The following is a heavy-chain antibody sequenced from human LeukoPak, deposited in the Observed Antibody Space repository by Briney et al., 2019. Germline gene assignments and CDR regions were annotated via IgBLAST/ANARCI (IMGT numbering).Heavy chain of an antibody. CDR1: GYTFTSYY. CDR2: ISAYNGNT. Sequence: ASVKVSCKASGYTFTSYYMHWVRQAPGQGLEWMGWISAYNGNTNYAQKLQGRVTMTTDTSTSTAYMELRSLRSDDTAVYYCARLSGYDNWFDPWGQGTLVTVSS. CDR3: ARLSGYDNWFDP. V-gene: IGHV1-18*04. D-gene: IGHD3-3*01. J-gene: IGHJ5*02.